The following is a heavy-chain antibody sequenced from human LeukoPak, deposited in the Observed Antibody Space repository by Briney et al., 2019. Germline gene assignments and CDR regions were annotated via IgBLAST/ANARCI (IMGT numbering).Heavy chain of an antibody. CDR2: ITSNGDKT. D-gene: IGHD1-26*01. Sequence: GGSLRLSCAASGFTFSSYAMHWVRQAPGEGLEYVSAITSNGDKTYYGNSVKGRFTISRNNSKNTLYLQMGSLSIEDVAVYYCARGGATTLFDYWGQGTLVTVSS. V-gene: IGHV3-64*01. CDR1: GFTFSSYA. CDR3: ARGGATTLFDY. J-gene: IGHJ4*02.